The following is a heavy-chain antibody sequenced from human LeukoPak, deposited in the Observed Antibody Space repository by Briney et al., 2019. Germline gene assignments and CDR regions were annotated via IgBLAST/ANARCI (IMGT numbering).Heavy chain of an antibody. D-gene: IGHD1-1*01. CDR3: ARTLIPLGIDS. Sequence: SETLSLTCTVSGDSISSYYWSWSRQPPGKGLEWIGYIYSSGSTNYNPSLKSRVTISVDTSKNQFSLKLSPVTAADTAVYYCARTLIPLGIDSWGQGTLVTVSS. J-gene: IGHJ4*02. CDR1: GDSISSYY. CDR2: IYSSGST. V-gene: IGHV4-59*01.